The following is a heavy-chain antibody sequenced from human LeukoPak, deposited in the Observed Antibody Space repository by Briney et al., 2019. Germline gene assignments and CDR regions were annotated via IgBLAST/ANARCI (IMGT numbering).Heavy chain of an antibody. Sequence: GGSLRLSCAASGFTFSDYYMSWIRQAPGKGLEWVSYISSSGSTIYCADSVKGRFTISRDNAKNSLYLQMNSLRAEDTAVYYCARPYSSGWSYYYYMDVWGKGTTVTVSS. V-gene: IGHV3-11*04. CDR1: GFTFSDYY. J-gene: IGHJ6*03. CDR2: ISSSGSTI. D-gene: IGHD6-19*01. CDR3: ARPYSSGWSYYYYMDV.